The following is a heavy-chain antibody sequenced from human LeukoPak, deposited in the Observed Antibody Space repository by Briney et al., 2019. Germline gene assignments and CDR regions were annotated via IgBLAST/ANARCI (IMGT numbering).Heavy chain of an antibody. Sequence: ASVKVSCTASGYTFTGYYMHWVRQAPGQGLELMGWINPNSDGKNYAQNFQGRVTMIRDTSISTAYMELSRLRSDDTAVYYCARHRYDYGGNSGGYYYYYMDVWGKGTTVTVSS. D-gene: IGHD4-23*01. CDR2: INPNSDGK. J-gene: IGHJ6*03. V-gene: IGHV1-2*02. CDR1: GYTFTGYY. CDR3: ARHRYDYGGNSGGYYYYYMDV.